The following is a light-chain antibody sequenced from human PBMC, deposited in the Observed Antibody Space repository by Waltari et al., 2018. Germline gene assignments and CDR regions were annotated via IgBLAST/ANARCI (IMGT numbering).Light chain of an antibody. CDR3: QQYYTSPYT. J-gene: IGKJ2*01. Sequence: IVMTQSPEPLAVSLGESATISCTASQSILHCSNHYNYLAWYQQKPDQPPTLLIYWASTREAGVPDRFSGSGSGTDVTLTVSSLQAEDVALYYCQQYYTSPYTFGQGTKLEIK. CDR2: WAS. CDR1: QSILHCSNHYNY. V-gene: IGKV4-1*01.